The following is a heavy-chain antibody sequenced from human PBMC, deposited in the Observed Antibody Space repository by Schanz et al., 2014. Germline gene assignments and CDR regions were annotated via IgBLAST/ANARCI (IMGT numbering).Heavy chain of an antibody. V-gene: IGHV3-73*01. CDR2: IRSKADTYAT. CDR3: CWSGSPIYYHGLDV. CDR1: GFTFSGSV. D-gene: IGHD3-10*01. J-gene: IGHJ6*02. Sequence: EVQLVESGGGLVQPGGSLRLSCVASGFTFSGSVMHWVRQASGKGLEWVGRIRSKADTYATTYAAPLKGRITISRDDSKNTAYLQMNSLKTEDTAVYYCCWSGSPIYYHGLDVWGQGTTVTVSS.